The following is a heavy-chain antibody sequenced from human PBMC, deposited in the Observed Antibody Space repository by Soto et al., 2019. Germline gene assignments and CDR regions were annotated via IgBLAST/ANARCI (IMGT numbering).Heavy chain of an antibody. CDR1: GGSISSGGYY. J-gene: IGHJ4*02. D-gene: IGHD6-19*01. V-gene: IGHV4-31*03. Sequence: SETLSLTCTVSGGSISSGGYYWSWIRQHPGKGLEWIGYIYYSGSTYYNPSLKSRVTISVDTSKNQFSLKLSSVTAADTAVYYCASGIAVAGDYWGQGTLVTSPQ. CDR3: ASGIAVAGDY. CDR2: IYYSGST.